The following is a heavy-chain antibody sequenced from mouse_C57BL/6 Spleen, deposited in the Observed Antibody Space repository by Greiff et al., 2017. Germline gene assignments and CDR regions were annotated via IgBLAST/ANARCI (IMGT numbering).Heavy chain of an antibody. V-gene: IGHV1-61*01. CDR3: ARSGYGYDEAY. CDR2: IYPSDSET. D-gene: IGHD2-2*01. CDR1: GYTFTSYW. Sequence: VQLQQPGAELVRPGSSVKLSCKASGYTFTSYWMDWVKQRPGQGLEWIGNIYPSDSETHYNQKFKDKATLTVDKSSSTAYMQLSSLTSEDSAVYYCARSGYGYDEAYWGQGTLVTGSA. J-gene: IGHJ3*01.